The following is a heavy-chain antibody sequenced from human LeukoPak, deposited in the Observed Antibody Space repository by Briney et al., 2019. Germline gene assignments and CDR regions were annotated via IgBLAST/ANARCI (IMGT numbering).Heavy chain of an antibody. Sequence: GGSLRLSCEASGFTFSAYALSWVRQAPGKGQEWVSAITGPGEGTWHADSVKGRFTTSRDNSQRTLYLQMNSLRAEDTAVYYCAKRIVGWYQIDYWGHGTLVTVSS. J-gene: IGHJ4*01. CDR3: AKRIVGWYQIDY. CDR1: GFTFSAYA. D-gene: IGHD6-19*01. CDR2: ITGPGEGT. V-gene: IGHV3-23*01.